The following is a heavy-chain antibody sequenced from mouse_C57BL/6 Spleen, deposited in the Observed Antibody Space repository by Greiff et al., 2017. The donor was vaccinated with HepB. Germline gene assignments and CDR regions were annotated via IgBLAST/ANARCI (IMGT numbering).Heavy chain of an antibody. CDR1: GFNIKDYY. D-gene: IGHD1-1*01. J-gene: IGHJ2*01. CDR2: IDPEDGDT. V-gene: IGHV14-1*01. CDR3: TTSITTVVAAYYFDY. Sequence: EVQLQQSGAELVRPGASVKLSCTASGFNIKDYYMHWVKQRPEQGLEWIGRIDPEDGDTEYAPKFQGKATMTADTSSNTAYLQLSSLTSEEPAVYYCTTSITTVVAAYYFDYWGQGTTLTVSS.